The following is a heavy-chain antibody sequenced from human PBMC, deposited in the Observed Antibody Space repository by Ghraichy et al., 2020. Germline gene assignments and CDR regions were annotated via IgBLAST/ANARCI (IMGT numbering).Heavy chain of an antibody. CDR3: VKDSSGWLADY. D-gene: IGHD6-19*01. J-gene: IGHJ4*02. V-gene: IGHV3-64D*06. Sequence: GESLRLSCSASGFTFSSYAMHWVRQAPGKGLEYVSAISSNGGSTYYADSVKGRFTISRDNSKNTLYLQMSSLRAEDTAVYYCVKDSSGWLADYWGQGTLVTVSS. CDR1: GFTFSSYA. CDR2: ISSNGGST.